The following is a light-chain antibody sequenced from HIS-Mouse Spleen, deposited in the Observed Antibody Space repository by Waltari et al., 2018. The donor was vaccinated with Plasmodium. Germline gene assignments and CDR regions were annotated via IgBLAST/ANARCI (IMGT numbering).Light chain of an antibody. Sequence: SYELTQPPSVSVSPGQTASITCPGDALPTKYSDWYQQKSGQAPVVVIYEDSKRPSGIPERFSGSSSGTMATLTISGAQVEDEADYYCYSTDSSGNHRVFGGGTKLTVL. CDR3: YSTDSSGNHRV. V-gene: IGLV3-10*01. J-gene: IGLJ3*02. CDR1: ALPTKY. CDR2: EDS.